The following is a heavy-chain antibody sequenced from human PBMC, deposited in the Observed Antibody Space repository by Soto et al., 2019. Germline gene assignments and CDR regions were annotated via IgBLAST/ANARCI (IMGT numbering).Heavy chain of an antibody. V-gene: IGHV1-69*01. CDR1: ADSFSSYG. CDR3: ARVFPDVWVEPGVVRGYLDT. J-gene: IGHJ4*02. D-gene: IGHD3-3*01. Sequence: QVQLVQSGAEVKEPGSAVKVSCKAPADSFSSYGISWVRQAPGQGLEWMGGITPIFGTTNYAEKFQGRVTITADESTNTAYMELSSLRSEDTALYYCARVFPDVWVEPGVVRGYLDTWGRGTLVTVSS. CDR2: ITPIFGTT.